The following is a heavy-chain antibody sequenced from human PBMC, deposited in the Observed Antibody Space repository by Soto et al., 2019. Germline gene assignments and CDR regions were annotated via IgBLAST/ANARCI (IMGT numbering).Heavy chain of an antibody. V-gene: IGHV3-23*01. CDR2: ISGSGGST. D-gene: IGHD3-3*01. Sequence: EVQLLESGGGLVQPGGSLRLSCAASGFTFSSYAMSWVRQAPGKGLEWVSAISGSGGSTYYADSVKGRFTISRDISKNTLYLQMNSLRAEDTAVYYCAKASAIFYYYYYMDVWGKGTTVTVSS. CDR3: AKASAIFYYYYYMDV. CDR1: GFTFSSYA. J-gene: IGHJ6*03.